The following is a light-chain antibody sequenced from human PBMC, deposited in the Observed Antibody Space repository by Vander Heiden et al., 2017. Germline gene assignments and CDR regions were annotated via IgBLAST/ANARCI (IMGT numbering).Light chain of an antibody. V-gene: IGKV1-9*01. CDR3: QQLRT. Sequence: DIQLTQSPSFLSASVGDRVTITCRASQGISSYLAWYQQKPGKAPKLLIYAASTLQSGVQSRFSGSGSGTEFTLTISSLQPEDFATYYCQQLRTFGQGTKLEIK. J-gene: IGKJ2*02. CDR2: AAS. CDR1: QGISSY.